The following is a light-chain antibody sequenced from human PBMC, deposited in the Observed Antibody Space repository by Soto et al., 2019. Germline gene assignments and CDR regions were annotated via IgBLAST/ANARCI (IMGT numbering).Light chain of an antibody. Sequence: DIQMPKSPSTLSASVGESATITCRASQSINSWLAWFQQKPGKAPKLLIHKASSLETGVPSRFSGSGSGTEFTLTISSLQPDDFATYYCQQYHNYWTFGPGTKVDIK. CDR3: QQYHNYWT. V-gene: IGKV1-5*03. CDR1: QSINSW. J-gene: IGKJ1*01. CDR2: KAS.